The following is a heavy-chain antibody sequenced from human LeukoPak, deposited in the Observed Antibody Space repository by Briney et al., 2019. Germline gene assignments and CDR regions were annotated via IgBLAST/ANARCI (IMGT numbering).Heavy chain of an antibody. V-gene: IGHV1-2*02. J-gene: IGHJ4*02. CDR3: ARGRGIVIDY. Sequence: EASVKVSCKASGYTFTGYYMHWVRQAPGQGLEWMGWINPNSGGTNYAQKFQGRVTMTRDTSISTAYMELSSLRSEDTAVYYCARGRGIVIDYWGQGTLVTVSS. D-gene: IGHD2-21*01. CDR2: INPNSGGT. CDR1: GYTFTGYY.